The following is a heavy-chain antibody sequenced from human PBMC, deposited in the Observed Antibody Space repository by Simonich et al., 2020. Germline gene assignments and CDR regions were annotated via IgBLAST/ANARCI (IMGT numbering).Heavy chain of an antibody. J-gene: IGHJ4*02. CDR3: ARHDRWLQFYFDY. CDR2: IYYSGST. D-gene: IGHD5-12*01. CDR1: GGSISSYY. V-gene: IGHV4-59*08. Sequence: QVQLQESGPGLVKPSETLSLTCTVSGGSISSYYWSWIRQPPGKGLEWIGYIYYSGSTNDNPALKSRVTISVDTSKNQFSLKLSSVTAADTAVYYCARHDRWLQFYFDYWGQGTLSPSPQ.